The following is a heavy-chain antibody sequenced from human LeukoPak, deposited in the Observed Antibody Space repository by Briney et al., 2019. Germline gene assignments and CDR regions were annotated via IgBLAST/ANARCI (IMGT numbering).Heavy chain of an antibody. D-gene: IGHD3-3*01. CDR3: ARDRAWNYFDY. CDR2: ISNDGSRK. CDR1: GFTFSRHG. J-gene: IGHJ4*02. V-gene: IGHV3-30*03. Sequence: GGSLRLSCAPSGFTFSRHGMHWVRQAPGKGLEWVAIISNDGSRKYYAHSVEGRFTISKDNSKNTLYLQMDSLRAEDTAVYYCARDRAWNYFDYWGQGTLVTVSS.